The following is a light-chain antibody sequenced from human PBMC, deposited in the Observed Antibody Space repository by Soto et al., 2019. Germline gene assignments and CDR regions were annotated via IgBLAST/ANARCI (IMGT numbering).Light chain of an antibody. Sequence: QAVATQEPSLTVYPGGTGTLTCGSSTGAVTTGHYPYWFQQKPGQAPRTLIYDTTNRHSWTPARFSGSLLGGKAALTLSGAQPEDEAEYYCLLSYIDPYVFGNGTKVTVL. CDR3: LLSYIDPYV. CDR2: DTT. CDR1: TGAVTTGHY. V-gene: IGLV7-46*01. J-gene: IGLJ1*01.